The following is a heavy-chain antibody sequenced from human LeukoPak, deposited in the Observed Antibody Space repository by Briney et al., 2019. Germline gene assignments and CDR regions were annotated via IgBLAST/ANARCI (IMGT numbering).Heavy chain of an antibody. V-gene: IGHV3-66*03. D-gene: IGHD3-22*01. Sequence: GGSLRLSCAASGFTVSSNYMSWVRQAPGKGLEWVSVIYSSGSTYYADSVKGRFTISRDNSKNTLYLQMNSLRAEDTAVYYCAKDQTMIVVVIGAGFDYWGQGTLVTVSS. CDR3: AKDQTMIVVVIGAGFDY. CDR2: IYSSGST. J-gene: IGHJ4*02. CDR1: GFTVSSNY.